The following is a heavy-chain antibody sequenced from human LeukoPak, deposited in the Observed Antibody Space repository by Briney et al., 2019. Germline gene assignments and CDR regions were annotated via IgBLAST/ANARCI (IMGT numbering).Heavy chain of an antibody. Sequence: SETLSLTCTVSGGSISSSSYYWGWIRQPPGKGLEWIGETYHSGSTNYNPSLKSRVTISLDKSKNQLSLKLTSVTAADTAVYYCARLAKGFDPWGQGTLVTVSS. CDR3: ARLAKGFDP. CDR1: GGSISSSSYY. CDR2: TYHSGST. D-gene: IGHD4/OR15-4a*01. V-gene: IGHV4-61*05. J-gene: IGHJ5*02.